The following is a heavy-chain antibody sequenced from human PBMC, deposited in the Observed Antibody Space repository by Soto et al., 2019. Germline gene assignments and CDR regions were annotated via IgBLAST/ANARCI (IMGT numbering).Heavy chain of an antibody. J-gene: IGHJ4*02. CDR2: FDPEDGET. V-gene: IGHV1-24*01. CDR1: GYTLTEVS. Sequence: ASVKGSCKGSGYTLTEVSMRWVRQAPGKGLEWMGGFDPEDGETIYAQKFQGRVTMTEDTSTDTAYMELSSLRSEDTAVYYCANYYYDSSGYSRMGYWGQGTLVTVSS. CDR3: ANYYYDSSGYSRMGY. D-gene: IGHD3-22*01.